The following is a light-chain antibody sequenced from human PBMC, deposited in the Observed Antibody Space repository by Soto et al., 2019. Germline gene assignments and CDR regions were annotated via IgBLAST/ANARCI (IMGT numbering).Light chain of an antibody. CDR2: GAS. Sequence: EIVLTQSPGTLSLSPGERATLSCRASQSVSSSYLAWYQQKPGQAPRLLIYGASGTATGIPDRFSGSGSGTDFTLTISRLEPEDFAVYYCQQYGSSPPVTFGQGTRLEIK. CDR1: QSVSSSY. CDR3: QQYGSSPPVT. J-gene: IGKJ5*01. V-gene: IGKV3-20*01.